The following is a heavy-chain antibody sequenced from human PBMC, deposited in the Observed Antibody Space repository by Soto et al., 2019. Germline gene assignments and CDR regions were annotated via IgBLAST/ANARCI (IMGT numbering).Heavy chain of an antibody. D-gene: IGHD1-1*01. V-gene: IGHV1-18*01. CDR3: ARNWNDGTYDY. CDR1: CYTFTSYG. Sequence: SVKVSFKASCYTFTSYGISWVRQAPGQGLEWMGWISAYNGNTNYAQKLQGRVTMTTDTSTSTAYMELRSLRSDDTAVYYCARNWNDGTYDYWGQGTLVTVSS. CDR2: ISAYNGNT. J-gene: IGHJ4*02.